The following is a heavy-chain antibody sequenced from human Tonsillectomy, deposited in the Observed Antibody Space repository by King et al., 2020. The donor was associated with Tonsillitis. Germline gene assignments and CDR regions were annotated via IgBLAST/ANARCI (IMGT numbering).Heavy chain of an antibody. D-gene: IGHD6-19*01. CDR1: GYTFTGYY. CDR2: IHPNSGGT. J-gene: IGHJ4*02. Sequence: QLVESGAEVKKPGASVKVSCEASGYTFTGYYMHWVRQAPGQXLEWMGWIHPNSGGTSYAQXFQGRVTMPRDTSIPTAYMELTSLRSDDTAVYYFARGRSXGWVQYVDYWGQXXXVTVSS. CDR3: ARGRSXGWVQYVDY. V-gene: IGHV1-2*02.